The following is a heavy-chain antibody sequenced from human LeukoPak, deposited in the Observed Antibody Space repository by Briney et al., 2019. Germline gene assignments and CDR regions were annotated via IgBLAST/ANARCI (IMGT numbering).Heavy chain of an antibody. Sequence: TSETLSLTCSVSGASIGSKSYHWGWIRQPPGKGLEWIGTMYYSGTSHYNPSLNSRVTISVDTSKSQFSLKLRSVTAADTAVYYCASGGIAVAGTFDHWGQGTLVTVSS. D-gene: IGHD6-19*01. CDR1: GASIGSKSYH. CDR3: ASGGIAVAGTFDH. J-gene: IGHJ4*02. CDR2: MYYSGTS. V-gene: IGHV4-39*01.